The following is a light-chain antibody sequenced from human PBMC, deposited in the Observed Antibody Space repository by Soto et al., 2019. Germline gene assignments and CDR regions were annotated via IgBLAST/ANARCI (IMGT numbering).Light chain of an antibody. Sequence: QSVLTQPPSVSGAPGQRVTISCTGSSSNIGAGYDVHWYQQLPGTAPKLLIYGNSNRPSGVPDRFSGSKSGTSASLAITGLQAEDEADYYCQSYDSSLRPRVVFGGGTKLTVL. CDR3: QSYDSSLRPRVV. V-gene: IGLV1-40*01. CDR2: GNS. CDR1: SSNIGAGYD. J-gene: IGLJ2*01.